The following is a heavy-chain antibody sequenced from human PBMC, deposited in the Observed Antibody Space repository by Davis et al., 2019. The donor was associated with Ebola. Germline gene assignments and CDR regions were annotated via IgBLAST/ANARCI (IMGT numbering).Heavy chain of an antibody. CDR1: GFTFSSYG. Sequence: GESLKISCGASGFTFSSYGMHWVRQAPGRGLEWVAFVRSHGSDDHYADSVKGRFTISRDNSKNTLYLQMNSLRPEDTAVYYCARDSDDYCFDYWGQGTLVTVSS. J-gene: IGHJ4*02. CDR3: ARDSDDYCFDY. V-gene: IGHV3-30*02. D-gene: IGHD2-21*02. CDR2: VRSHGSDD.